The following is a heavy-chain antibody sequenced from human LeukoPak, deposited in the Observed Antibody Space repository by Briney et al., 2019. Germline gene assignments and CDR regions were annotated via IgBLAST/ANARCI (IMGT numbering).Heavy chain of an antibody. Sequence: SVKVSCKASGGTFSSYAISWVRQAPGQGLEWMGGIIPIFGTANYAQEFQGRVTITADESTSTAYMELSSLRSEDTAVYYCARGFRDSSGRKPDYWGQGTLVTVSS. V-gene: IGHV1-69*13. CDR2: IIPIFGTA. D-gene: IGHD3-22*01. J-gene: IGHJ4*02. CDR3: ARGFRDSSGRKPDY. CDR1: GGTFSSYA.